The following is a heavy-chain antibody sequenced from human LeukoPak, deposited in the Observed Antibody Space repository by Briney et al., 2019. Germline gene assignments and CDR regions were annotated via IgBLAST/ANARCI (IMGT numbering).Heavy chain of an antibody. CDR2: IGGSGDNM. CDR1: GFTFSDYY. J-gene: IGHJ6*03. D-gene: IGHD1-26*01. CDR3: ARDGYSGSYYRLYYFFMDV. V-gene: IGHV3-23*01. Sequence: GGSLRLSCAASGFTFSDYYMSWIRQAPGKGLEWVSSIGGSGDNMDYADSVKGRFTISRDNSENTLYLQMNSLRGEDTAVYYCARDGYSGSYYRLYYFFMDVWGKGTTVTVSS.